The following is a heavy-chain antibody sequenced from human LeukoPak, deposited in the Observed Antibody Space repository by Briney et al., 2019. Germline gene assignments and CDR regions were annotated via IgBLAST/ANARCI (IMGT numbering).Heavy chain of an antibody. CDR1: GFTFSSYT. D-gene: IGHD3-10*01. CDR3: ARGEGDYASGSYYIDY. V-gene: IGHV3-21*01. Sequence: GGSLRLSCAACGFTFSSYTTNWVRQAPGKGLEWVSSITTSSTYIYYADSVRGRFTISRDNAKNSLYLRMSSLRVEDTAVYYCARGEGDYASGSYYIDYWGQGTLVTVSS. CDR2: ITTSSTYI. J-gene: IGHJ4*02.